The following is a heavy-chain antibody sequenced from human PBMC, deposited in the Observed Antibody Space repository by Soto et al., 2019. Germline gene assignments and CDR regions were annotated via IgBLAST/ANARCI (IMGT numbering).Heavy chain of an antibody. CDR2: ISGSDGRT. CDR3: AKDGYFDTRGTFDY. Sequence: GGSLRLSCAASGFTFSSYAMIWVRQAPGKGPEWVSGISGSDGRTYFADSVKGRFTISRDNSKNTLYLQMNSLRAEDTAIYYCAKDGYFDTRGTFDYWGQGTLVTVPQ. J-gene: IGHJ4*02. D-gene: IGHD3-22*01. V-gene: IGHV3-23*01. CDR1: GFTFSSYA.